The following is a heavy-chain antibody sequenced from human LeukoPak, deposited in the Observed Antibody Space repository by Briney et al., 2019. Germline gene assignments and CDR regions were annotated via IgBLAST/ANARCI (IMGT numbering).Heavy chain of an antibody. J-gene: IGHJ4*02. D-gene: IGHD1-26*01. Sequence: PGGSLRLSCAASGFTFSSFSMNWVRQAPGKGLEWVSSISSSSSYADSVKGRFTISRDNAKNSLYLQMNSLRAEDTAVYYCARDPGGSYQKFDYWGQETLVTVSS. CDR2: ISSSSS. V-gene: IGHV3-21*01. CDR1: GFTFSSFS. CDR3: ARDPGGSYQKFDY.